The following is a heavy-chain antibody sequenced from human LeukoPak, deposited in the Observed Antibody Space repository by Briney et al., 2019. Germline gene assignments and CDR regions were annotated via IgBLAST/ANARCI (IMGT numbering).Heavy chain of an antibody. D-gene: IGHD6-13*01. CDR3: ARDQKRYSSRDYYYYGMDV. J-gene: IGHJ6*02. V-gene: IGHV1-69*04. CDR1: GGTFSSYA. Sequence: SVKVSCKASGGTFSSYAISWVRQAPGQGLEWMGRIIPILGIANYAQKFQGRVTITADKSTSTAYMELSSLRSEDTAVYYCARDQKRYSSRDYYYYGMDVWGQGTTVTVSS. CDR2: IIPILGIA.